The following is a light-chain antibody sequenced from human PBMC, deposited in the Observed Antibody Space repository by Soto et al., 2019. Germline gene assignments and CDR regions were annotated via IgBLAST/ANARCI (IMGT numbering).Light chain of an antibody. CDR3: SSYTSSSTPRV. V-gene: IGLV2-14*01. CDR1: SSDVGGYNY. J-gene: IGLJ2*01. CDR2: DVC. Sequence: QSVLTQPASVSGSPGQSITISCTGTSSDVGGYNYVSWYQQHPGKAPKLMIYDVCNRPSGVSNRFSGSKSGNTASLTISGLQAEDEADYYCSSYTSSSTPRVFGGGTKLTVL.